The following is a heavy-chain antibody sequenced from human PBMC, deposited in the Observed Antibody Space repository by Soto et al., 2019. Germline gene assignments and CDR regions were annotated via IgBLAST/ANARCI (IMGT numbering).Heavy chain of an antibody. CDR2: INHSGST. CDR3: ARAATHYYYYGMDV. Sequence: QVQLQQWGAGLLKPSETLSLTCAVYGGSFSGYYWSWIRQPPGKGLEWIGEINHSGSTNYNPSLKSRVTISVDPSTKQFSLKLSSVTAADTAVYYCARAATHYYYYGMDVWGQGTTVTVSS. V-gene: IGHV4-34*01. J-gene: IGHJ6*02. D-gene: IGHD1-1*01. CDR1: GGSFSGYY.